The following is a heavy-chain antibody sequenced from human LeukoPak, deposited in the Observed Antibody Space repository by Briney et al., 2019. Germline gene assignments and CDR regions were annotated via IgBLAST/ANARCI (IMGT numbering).Heavy chain of an antibody. CDR2: LYYTGST. V-gene: IGHV4-39*02. CDR3: ARDGSVPDSSWYPGWFDP. D-gene: IGHD6-13*01. CDR1: GASIGSGTHS. J-gene: IGHJ5*02. Sequence: SETLSLTCTVSGASIGSGTHSWGWIRQPPGKGLEWIALLYYTGSTYYNPSLKSRTSMSIDTSHNQFSLSLTSVTATDAAVYYCARDGSVPDSSWYPGWFDPWGQGTLVTVSS.